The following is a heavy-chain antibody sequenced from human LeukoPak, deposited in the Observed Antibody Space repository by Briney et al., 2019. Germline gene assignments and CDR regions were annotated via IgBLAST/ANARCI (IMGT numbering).Heavy chain of an antibody. V-gene: IGHV1-2*02. D-gene: IGHD3-10*02. CDR3: ARSPALFSYYYYYYMDV. CDR1: GYTFTGYY. Sequence: ASVKVSCKASGYTFTGYYMHWVRQAPGQGLEWMGWINPNSGGTNYAQKFQGRVTMTRDTSISTAYMELSRLRSDDTAVYYCARSPALFSYYYYYYMDVWGKGTTVTVSS. CDR2: INPNSGGT. J-gene: IGHJ6*03.